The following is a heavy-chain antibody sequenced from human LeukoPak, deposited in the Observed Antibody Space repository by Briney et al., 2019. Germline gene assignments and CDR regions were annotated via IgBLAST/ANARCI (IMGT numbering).Heavy chain of an antibody. CDR2: INHSGST. D-gene: IGHD6-13*01. J-gene: IGHJ6*03. Sequence: SETLSLTCAVYGGSFSGYYWSWIRQPPGKGLEWIGEINHSGSTNYNPSLKSRVTISVDTSKNQFSLKLSSVTAADTAVYYCARVLGSSWYNYYYYMDVWGKGTTVTVSS. V-gene: IGHV4-34*01. CDR1: GGSFSGYY. CDR3: ARVLGSSWYNYYYYMDV.